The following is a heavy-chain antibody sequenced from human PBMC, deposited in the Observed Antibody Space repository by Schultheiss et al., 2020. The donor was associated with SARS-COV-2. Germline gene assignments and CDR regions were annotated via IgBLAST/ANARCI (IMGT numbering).Heavy chain of an antibody. D-gene: IGHD1-14*01. V-gene: IGHV3-21*01. J-gene: IGHJ4*02. Sequence: GGSLRLSCAASGFTFRNYTMNWVRQAPGKGLEWVSSISSSSSYIYYADSVKGRFTISRDNAKNSLYLQMNSLRAEDTAVYYCARVVVEPYFDYWGQGTLVTVSS. CDR2: ISSSSSYI. CDR3: ARVVVEPYFDY. CDR1: GFTFRNYT.